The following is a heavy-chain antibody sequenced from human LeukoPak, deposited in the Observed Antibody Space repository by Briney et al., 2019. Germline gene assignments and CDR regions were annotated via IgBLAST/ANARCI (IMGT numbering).Heavy chain of an antibody. CDR1: GFTFSIHG. Sequence: GGSLRLSCAASGFTFSIHGMNWVRQAAGKGREWVGYIINSGGTVYYTDSVQGRFTISRDNARNSLFLQMNSLRDEDTAVYYCARVGRGVYGMDVWGQGTTVTVSS. CDR2: IINSGGTV. V-gene: IGHV3-48*02. D-gene: IGHD3-10*01. CDR3: ARVGRGVYGMDV. J-gene: IGHJ6*02.